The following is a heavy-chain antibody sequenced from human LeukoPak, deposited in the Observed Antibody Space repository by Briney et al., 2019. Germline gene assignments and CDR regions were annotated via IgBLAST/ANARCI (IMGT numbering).Heavy chain of an antibody. V-gene: IGHV3-23*01. J-gene: IGHJ4*02. Sequence: GGSLRLSCAASGFTVSSNYMSWVRQAPGKGLEWVSAISGSGGSTYYADSVKGRFTISRDNSKNTLYLQMNSLRAEDTAVYYCAKATPGDSSGWYPDYWGQGTLVTVSS. CDR2: ISGSGGST. D-gene: IGHD6-19*01. CDR3: AKATPGDSSGWYPDY. CDR1: GFTVSSNY.